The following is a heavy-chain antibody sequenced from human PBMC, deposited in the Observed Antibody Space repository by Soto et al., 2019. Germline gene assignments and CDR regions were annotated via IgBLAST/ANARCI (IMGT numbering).Heavy chain of an antibody. CDR1: GFTFSDYY. V-gene: IGHV3-11*04. D-gene: IGHD6-13*01. Sequence: QVQLVESGGGLVKPGGSLRLSCAASGFTFSDYYMSWIRQAPGKGLEWVSYISSSGSTIYYADSVKGRFTISRDNAKNSLYLKRNSRRAEDTAVYYCARVRYSSSWYTLGFWGWFAPWGQGTLVTVSS. CDR3: ARVRYSSSWYTLGFWGWFAP. CDR2: ISSSGSTI. J-gene: IGHJ5*02.